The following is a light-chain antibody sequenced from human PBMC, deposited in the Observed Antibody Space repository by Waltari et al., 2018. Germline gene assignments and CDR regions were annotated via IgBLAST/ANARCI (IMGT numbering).Light chain of an antibody. Sequence: SYELTQPPSVSVSPRQTATITCSGDQLGEKLDSWYQQQPGPSPLLVIYQYSKRPSGIPERFSGSNSGNTATLTICRTQAVDEADYYCQVWDSSAVVFGGGTKLTVL. CDR2: QYS. V-gene: IGLV3-1*01. J-gene: IGLJ2*01. CDR3: QVWDSSAVV. CDR1: QLGEKL.